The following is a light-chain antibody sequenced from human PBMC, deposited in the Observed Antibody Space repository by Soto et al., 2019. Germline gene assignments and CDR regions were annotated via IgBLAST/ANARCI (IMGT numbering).Light chain of an antibody. CDR1: QSVSGN. CDR2: GAS. Sequence: EIVMTQSPVTLSVSPGERATLSCRASQSVSGNLAWYQQKPGQAPRLLIYGASTRATGIAARFSGSGSGTEFTLTISSLQSEDFAVYYCHQYNNWPPWTFGQGTKVEIK. V-gene: IGKV3-15*01. CDR3: HQYNNWPPWT. J-gene: IGKJ1*01.